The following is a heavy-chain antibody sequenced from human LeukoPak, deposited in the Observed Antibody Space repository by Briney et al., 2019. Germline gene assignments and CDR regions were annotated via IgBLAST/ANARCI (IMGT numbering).Heavy chain of an antibody. CDR2: ISDRGSRT. D-gene: IGHD4-23*01. V-gene: IGHV3-23*01. CDR1: GITLSNYG. J-gene: IGHJ5*02. Sequence: GGSLRLSCAVSGITLSNYGMSWVRQAPGKGLEWVAGISDRGSRTNYADSVKGRFTISTDHPKNTLYLQMNSLRAEDTAVYYCVRGADGGNSWFDTWGQGTLVTVSS. CDR3: VRGADGGNSWFDT.